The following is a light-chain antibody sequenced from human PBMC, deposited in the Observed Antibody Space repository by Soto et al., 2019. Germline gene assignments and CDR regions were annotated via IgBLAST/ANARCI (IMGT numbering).Light chain of an antibody. J-gene: IGKJ1*01. V-gene: IGKV1-5*03. CDR2: KAS. Sequence: IQLTQSPSSLSASVGDRVDITCRASQSISPWLAWYQQKPGTAPKLLIYKASSLESGVPSRFSGSASGTEFTLTISSLQPDDFATYYCQHYSGYSTFGQG. CDR1: QSISPW. CDR3: QHYSGYST.